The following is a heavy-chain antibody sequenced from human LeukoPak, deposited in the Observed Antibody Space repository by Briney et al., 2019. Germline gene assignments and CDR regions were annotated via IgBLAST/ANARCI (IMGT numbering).Heavy chain of an antibody. CDR1: GGSFSGYY. D-gene: IGHD2-2*01. J-gene: IGHJ4*02. Sequence: SETLSLTCAVYGGSFSGYYWSWIRQPPGKGLEWIGEINHSGSTNYNPSLKSRVTISVDTSKNQFSLKLSSVTAADTALYYCARDIWDCSSTSCYEWNGFDYWGQGTLVTVSS. CDR3: ARDIWDCSSTSCYEWNGFDY. V-gene: IGHV4-34*01. CDR2: INHSGST.